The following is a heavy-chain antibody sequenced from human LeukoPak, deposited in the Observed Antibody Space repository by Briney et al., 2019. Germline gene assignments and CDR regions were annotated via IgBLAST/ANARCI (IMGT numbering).Heavy chain of an antibody. J-gene: IGHJ4*02. CDR1: GGSFSGYY. CDR2: LYTSGST. D-gene: IGHD4-17*01. CDR3: ARGLFGDYESLGY. V-gene: IGHV4-59*10. Sequence: PSETLSLTCAVYGGSFSGYYWSWIRQPAGKGLEWIGRLYTSGSTNYNPSLKSRVTMSLDTSKKQFSLKLSSVTAADTAVYYCARGLFGDYESLGYWGQGTLVTVSS.